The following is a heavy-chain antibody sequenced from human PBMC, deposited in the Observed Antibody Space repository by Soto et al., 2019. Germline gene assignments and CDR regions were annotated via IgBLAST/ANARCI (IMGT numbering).Heavy chain of an antibody. CDR1: GFTFSSYA. CDR3: AKDSGYYGSGSYYNVRGDAFDI. D-gene: IGHD3-10*01. Sequence: GGSLRLSCAASGFTFSSYAMSWVRQAPGKGLEWVSAISGSGGSTYYADSVKGRFTISRDNSKNTLYLQMNSLRAEDTAVYYCAKDSGYYGSGSYYNVRGDAFDIWGQGTMVTVSS. V-gene: IGHV3-23*01. J-gene: IGHJ3*02. CDR2: ISGSGGST.